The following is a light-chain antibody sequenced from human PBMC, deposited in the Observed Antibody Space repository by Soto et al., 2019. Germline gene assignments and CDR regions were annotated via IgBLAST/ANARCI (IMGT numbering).Light chain of an antibody. CDR1: ERIYSAY. V-gene: IGKV3-20*01. J-gene: IGKJ5*01. CDR3: QQHGDAPIT. Sequence: EVVLTQSPGTLSLSRGERATLSCRASERIYSAYLGWYQQKPGQAPRLLIYGTSSRATGIPDRFSGSGSGTDFTLTISRLEPEDFAVYYCQQHGDAPITFGQGTRLEIK. CDR2: GTS.